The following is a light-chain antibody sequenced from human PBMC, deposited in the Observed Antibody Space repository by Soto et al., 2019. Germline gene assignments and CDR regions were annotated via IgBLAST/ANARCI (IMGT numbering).Light chain of an antibody. Sequence: EHVLTQSPGTLSLSPGERATLSCRASQSVSSNYLAWFQQMPGQAPRLLIYDASRRATGIPDRFSGSGSGTDFTLTINGLEPEDFAVYFCQQYGSSPLTFGPGTKVDIK. CDR2: DAS. CDR1: QSVSSNY. CDR3: QQYGSSPLT. J-gene: IGKJ3*01. V-gene: IGKV3-20*01.